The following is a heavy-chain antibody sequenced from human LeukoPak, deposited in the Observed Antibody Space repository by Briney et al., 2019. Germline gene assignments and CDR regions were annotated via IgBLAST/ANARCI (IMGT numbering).Heavy chain of an antibody. J-gene: IGHJ4*02. CDR3: ARGGWSGYSYGTYRRLMYY. Sequence: SETLSLTCTVSGGSISSSSYYWGWIRQPPGKGLEWIGSIYYSGSTYYNPSLKSRVTISVDTSKNQFSLKLSSVTAADTAVYYCARGGWSGYSYGTYRRLMYYWGQGTLVTVSS. CDR2: IYYSGST. V-gene: IGHV4-39*07. D-gene: IGHD5-18*01. CDR1: GGSISSSSYY.